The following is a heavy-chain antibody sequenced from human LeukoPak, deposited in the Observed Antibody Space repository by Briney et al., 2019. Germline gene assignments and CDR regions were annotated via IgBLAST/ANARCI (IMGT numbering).Heavy chain of an antibody. D-gene: IGHD2-2*01. J-gene: IGHJ4*02. V-gene: IGHV3-48*04. CDR3: ARGGWCSSTSCPYIFDY. CDR2: ISSASGSI. CDR1: GFTFSSYS. Sequence: GGSLRLSCAASGFTFSSYSMNWVRQAPGKGLEWVSYISSASGSIYYADSVKGRFTISRDNAKNSLFLQMNSLRAEDTAVYYCARGGWCSSTSCPYIFDYWGQGTLVTVSS.